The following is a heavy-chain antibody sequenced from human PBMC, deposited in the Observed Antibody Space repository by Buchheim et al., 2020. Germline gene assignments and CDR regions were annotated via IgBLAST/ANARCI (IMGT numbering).Heavy chain of an antibody. CDR1: GFTFSSYA. D-gene: IGHD3-3*01. J-gene: IGHJ4*02. V-gene: IGHV3-30-3*01. Sequence: QVQLVESGGGVVQPGRSLRLSCAASGFTFSSYAMHWVRQAPGKGLEWVAVISYDGSNKYYADSVKGRFTISRDNSKNTLYLQMNSLRAEDTAVYYCARGSARITIFGVVGYWGQGTL. CDR2: ISYDGSNK. CDR3: ARGSARITIFGVVGY.